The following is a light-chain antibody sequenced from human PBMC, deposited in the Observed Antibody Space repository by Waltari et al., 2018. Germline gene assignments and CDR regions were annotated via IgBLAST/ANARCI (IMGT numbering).Light chain of an antibody. CDR1: SSDVGGYNY. V-gene: IGLV2-11*01. CDR3: CSDAGSYTGV. CDR2: DVS. Sequence: QSALTQPRSVSGSPGQSVTISCTGTSSDVGGYNYVSWYQQHPGKAPKLMIDDVSKRPSGVPDRFSGSKSGNTASLTISGLQAEDEADYYCCSDAGSYTGVFGGGTKLTVL. J-gene: IGLJ3*02.